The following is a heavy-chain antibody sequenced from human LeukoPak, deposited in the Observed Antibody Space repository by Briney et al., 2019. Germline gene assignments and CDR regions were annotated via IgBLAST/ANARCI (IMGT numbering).Heavy chain of an antibody. J-gene: IGHJ5*01. CDR3: AREDYGSGSYLNWFDS. Sequence: GGSLILSCAASGFSFSSYSINWVRQAPGKGLEWVSSISGGSSFISYADSVKGRFIISRDNAKNSLSLQMNSLRVEDTAVYYCAREDYGSGSYLNWFDSWGQGTLVTVSS. CDR2: ISGGSSFI. V-gene: IGHV3-21*01. D-gene: IGHD3-10*01. CDR1: GFSFSSYS.